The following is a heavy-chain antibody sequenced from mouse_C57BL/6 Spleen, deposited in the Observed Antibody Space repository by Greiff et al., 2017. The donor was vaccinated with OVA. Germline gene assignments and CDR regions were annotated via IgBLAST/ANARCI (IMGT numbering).Heavy chain of an antibody. Sequence: QVQLQQSGPELVKPGASVKISCKASGYAFSSSWMNWVKQRPGKGLEWIGRIYPGDGDTNYNGKFKGKATLTADKSSSTASMQLSSLTSEDSAVYFCARGGYGSSYRGDYFDYWGQGTTLTVSS. CDR1: GYAFSSSW. D-gene: IGHD1-1*01. J-gene: IGHJ2*01. CDR2: IYPGDGDT. CDR3: ARGGYGSSYRGDYFDY. V-gene: IGHV1-82*01.